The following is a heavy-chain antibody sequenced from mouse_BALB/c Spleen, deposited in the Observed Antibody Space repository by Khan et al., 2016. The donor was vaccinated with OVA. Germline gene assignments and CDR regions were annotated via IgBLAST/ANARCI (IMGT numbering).Heavy chain of an antibody. CDR2: IFPNNGDP. D-gene: IGHD1-2*01. V-gene: IGHV1S29*02. J-gene: IGHJ3*01. CDR1: GYTFTDFN. CDR3: SRSGYVSFAY. Sequence: EVQLQESGPDLVKPGASVRISCKTSGYTFTDFNLDWVKQRHGKSLEWIGYIFPNNGDPGTNQKYKTKATLTVASYTSTAYMELRSLTSEDSAVYYCSRSGYVSFAYWGQGTLVTVSA.